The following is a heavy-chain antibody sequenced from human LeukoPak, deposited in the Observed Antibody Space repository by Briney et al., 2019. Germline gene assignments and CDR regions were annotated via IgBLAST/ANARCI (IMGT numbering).Heavy chain of an antibody. V-gene: IGHV3-23*01. D-gene: IGHD2-8*01. J-gene: IGHJ5*02. CDR2: ITATGGRT. CDR3: AGEVVRDVSGVDYTWLDP. CDR1: GFIFSNFA. Sequence: GGSRRLSCAASGFIFSNFAMSWVRQAPGKGLEWVSTITATGGRTDYADSVKGRFTISRDNSKSLVYLQMDSLRDEDTAVCYCAGEVVRDVSGVDYTWLDPWGQGTLVFVSA.